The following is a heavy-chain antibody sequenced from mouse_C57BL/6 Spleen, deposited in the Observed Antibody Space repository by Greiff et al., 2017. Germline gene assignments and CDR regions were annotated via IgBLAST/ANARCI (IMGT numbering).Heavy chain of an antibody. J-gene: IGHJ1*03. D-gene: IGHD4-1*02. CDR1: GFTFNTYA. V-gene: IGHV10-3*01. CDR2: IRSKSSNYAT. CDR3: VRAPTVDWYFDV. Sequence: EVMLVESGGGLVQPKGSLKLSCAASGFTFNTYAMHWVRQAPGKGLEWVARIRSKSSNYATYYADSVKDRFTISRDASQSMLYLQMNNLKTEDTAMYYCVRAPTVDWYFDVWGTGTTVTVSS.